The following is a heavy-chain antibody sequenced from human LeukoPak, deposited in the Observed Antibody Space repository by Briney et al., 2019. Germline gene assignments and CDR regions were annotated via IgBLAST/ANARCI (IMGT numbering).Heavy chain of an antibody. Sequence: ASVKVSCKASGYTFTSYDINWVRQATGQGLEWMGWMNPNSGNTGYAQKFRGRVTMTRNTSISTAYMELSSLRSEDTAVYYCARPTVTGYNWFDPWGQGTLVTVSS. J-gene: IGHJ5*02. CDR3: ARPTVTGYNWFDP. CDR1: GYTFTSYD. D-gene: IGHD4-17*01. V-gene: IGHV1-8*01. CDR2: MNPNSGNT.